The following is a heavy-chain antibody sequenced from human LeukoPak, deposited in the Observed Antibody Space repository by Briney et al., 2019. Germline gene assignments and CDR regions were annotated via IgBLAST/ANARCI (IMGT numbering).Heavy chain of an antibody. V-gene: IGHV4-59*10. Sequence: SETLSLTCAVYGGSFSGYYWSWIRQPPGKGLEWIGRIYTSGSTNYNPSLKSRVTMSVDTSKNQFSLKLSSVTAADTAVYYCARGPPRTYYFDYWGQGTLVTVSS. D-gene: IGHD1-1*01. CDR2: IYTSGST. J-gene: IGHJ4*02. CDR3: ARGPPRTYYFDY. CDR1: GGSFSGYY.